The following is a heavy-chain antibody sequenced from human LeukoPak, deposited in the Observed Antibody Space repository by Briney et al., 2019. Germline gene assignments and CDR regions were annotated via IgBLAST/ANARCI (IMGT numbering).Heavy chain of an antibody. CDR1: GYSFTSYW. CDR2: IYPGDSDT. CDR3: ARRSYGDYGLDV. J-gene: IGHJ6*02. V-gene: IGHV5-51*01. D-gene: IGHD4-17*01. Sequence: GESLKISCKGSGYSFTSYWLGWGRQMPGRGLEWMGVIYPGDSDTSYSPPFQGQVTISTDKSINTASLQWSSLKASDTAMYYCARRSYGDYGLDVWGQGTTVTVSS.